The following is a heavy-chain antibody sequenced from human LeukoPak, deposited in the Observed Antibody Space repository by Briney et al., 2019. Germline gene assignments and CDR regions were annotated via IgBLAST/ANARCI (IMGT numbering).Heavy chain of an antibody. CDR2: ISWNSGSI. CDR1: GFTFDDYA. Sequence: GGSLRLSCAAFGFTFDDYAMHWVRQAPGKGLEWVSGISWNSGSIGYADSVKGRFTISRDNAKNSLYLQMNSLRAEDTALYYCAKGTLPDYWGQGTLVTVSS. V-gene: IGHV3-9*01. J-gene: IGHJ4*02. CDR3: AKGTLPDY.